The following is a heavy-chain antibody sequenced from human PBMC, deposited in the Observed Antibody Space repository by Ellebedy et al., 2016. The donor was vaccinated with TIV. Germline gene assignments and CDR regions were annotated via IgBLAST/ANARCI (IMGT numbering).Heavy chain of an antibody. CDR3: ARDHAYCGGDCYSGGTFFDY. CDR2: ISSDGSNT. Sequence: GESLKISCAASGFTFSQYWMHWVRQGPGKGLVWVSRISSDGSNTWYADSVKGRFTISRDNSKNTLYLQMNSLRADDTAVYYCARDHAYCGGDCYSGGTFFDYWGQGTLVTVSS. D-gene: IGHD2-21*02. J-gene: IGHJ4*02. V-gene: IGHV3-74*01. CDR1: GFTFSQYW.